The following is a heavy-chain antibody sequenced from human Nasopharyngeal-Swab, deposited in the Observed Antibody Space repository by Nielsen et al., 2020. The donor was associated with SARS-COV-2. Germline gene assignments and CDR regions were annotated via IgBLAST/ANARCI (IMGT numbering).Heavy chain of an antibody. D-gene: IGHD3-9*01. J-gene: IGHJ3*01. CDR2: IYYSGST. Sequence: SETLSLTCTVSGGSISSGGYYWSWIRQHPGKGLEWIGYIYYSGSTYYNPSLKSRVTISVDTSKNQFSLKLSSVTAADTAVYYCAREGGASYYDILTYWGQGTMVTVSS. V-gene: IGHV4-31*03. CDR1: GGSISSGGYY. CDR3: AREGGASYYDILTY.